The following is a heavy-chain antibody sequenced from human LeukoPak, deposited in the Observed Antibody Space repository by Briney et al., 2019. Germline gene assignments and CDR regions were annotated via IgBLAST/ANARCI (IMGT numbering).Heavy chain of an antibody. CDR3: ARGRRWLVPFDY. CDR1: GGSISSGSYY. D-gene: IGHD6-19*01. CDR2: IYTSGST. J-gene: IGHJ4*02. V-gene: IGHV4-61*02. Sequence: SETLSLTCTVSGGSISSGSYYWSWIRQPAGKGLEWIGRIYTSGSTNYNPSLKSRVTISVDTSKNQFSLKLSSVTAADTAVYYCARGRRWLVPFDYWGQGTLVTVSS.